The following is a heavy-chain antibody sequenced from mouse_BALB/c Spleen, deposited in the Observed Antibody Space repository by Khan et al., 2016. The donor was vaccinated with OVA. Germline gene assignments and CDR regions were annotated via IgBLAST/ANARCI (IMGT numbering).Heavy chain of an antibody. CDR2: ISTYSGNT. V-gene: IGHV1S137*01. CDR3: ARPAYDGYYDY. Sequence: VQLQESGPELVRPGVSVKISCKGSGYTFTDYAMYWVKQSHAESLEWIGLISTYSGNTNYNQKFKGKATMTVDKSSTTAYMELARLTSEDSAIYSCARPAYDGYYDYWGQGTTLTVSS. J-gene: IGHJ2*01. CDR1: GYTFTDYA. D-gene: IGHD2-3*01.